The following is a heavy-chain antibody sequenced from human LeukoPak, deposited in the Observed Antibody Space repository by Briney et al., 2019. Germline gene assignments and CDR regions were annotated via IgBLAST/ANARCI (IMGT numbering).Heavy chain of an antibody. CDR3: ATSVTRRRLDWFIDL. V-gene: IGHV3-11*04. CDR2: ISSSAGTI. CDR1: GFTFRGYY. Sequence: PGGPLRLSCAASGFTFRGYYMSWIRQAPGKGLEWISYISSSAGTIHYVDSVKGRFTISRDNAKNSLYLQMNSLRVEDTAVYYCATSVTRRRLDWFIDLWGRGTLVSVSS. D-gene: IGHD4-17*01. J-gene: IGHJ2*01.